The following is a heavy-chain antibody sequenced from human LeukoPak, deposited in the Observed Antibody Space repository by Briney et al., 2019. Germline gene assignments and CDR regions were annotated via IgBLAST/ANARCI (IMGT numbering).Heavy chain of an antibody. J-gene: IGHJ4*02. CDR3: ARPGHGNYGPVGY. CDR1: GFTFSSYG. D-gene: IGHD3-22*01. CDR2: ISGSGGTT. V-gene: IGHV3-23*01. Sequence: GGSLRLSCAASGFTFSSYGMSWVRQAPGKGLEWVSAISGSGGTTYYVDSVKGRFTISRDNSKNTLFLEMSNLRPEDTAVYYCARPGHGNYGPVGYWGQGTLVTVSS.